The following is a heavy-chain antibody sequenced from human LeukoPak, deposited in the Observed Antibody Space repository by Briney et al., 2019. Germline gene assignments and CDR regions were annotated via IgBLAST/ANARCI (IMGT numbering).Heavy chain of an antibody. CDR1: GFXVTSKS. Sequence: GGSLRLSCAASGFXVTSKSMNWVRQAPGKGLEWVSVIFSGGNTNNADSVRGRFTISRDNSKNTLYLQMNSLRADDTAVYYCATDGPTGGMDVWGQGTTVTVSS. D-gene: IGHD3-9*01. V-gene: IGHV3-53*01. CDR2: IFSGGNT. CDR3: ATDGPTGGMDV. J-gene: IGHJ6*02.